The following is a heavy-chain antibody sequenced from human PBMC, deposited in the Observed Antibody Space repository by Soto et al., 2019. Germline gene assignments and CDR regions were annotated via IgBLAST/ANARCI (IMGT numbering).Heavy chain of an antibody. CDR2: ISAYNGNT. CDR3: ARVGRQWLPQNYYYYMDV. J-gene: IGHJ6*03. Sequence: ASVKVSCKASGYTFTSYGISWVRQAPGQGLEWMGWISAYNGNTNYAQKLQGRVTMTTDTSTSTAYMELRSLRSDDTAVYYCARVGRQWLPQNYYYYMDVWGKGTTVTSP. V-gene: IGHV1-18*01. D-gene: IGHD6-19*01. CDR1: GYTFTSYG.